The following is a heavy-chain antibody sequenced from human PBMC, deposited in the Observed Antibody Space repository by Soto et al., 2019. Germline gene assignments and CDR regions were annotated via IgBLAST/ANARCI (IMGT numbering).Heavy chain of an antibody. Sequence: GASVKVSCKASGGTFSSHTISWVRQAPGQGLEWMGRIIPILGIANYAQKFQGRVTITADKSTSTAYMELSSLRSEDTAVYYCARSIEEYSSSSAAHWGQGTLVTVSS. CDR2: IIPILGIA. D-gene: IGHD6-6*01. CDR3: ARSIEEYSSSSAAH. V-gene: IGHV1-69*02. J-gene: IGHJ4*02. CDR1: GGTFSSHT.